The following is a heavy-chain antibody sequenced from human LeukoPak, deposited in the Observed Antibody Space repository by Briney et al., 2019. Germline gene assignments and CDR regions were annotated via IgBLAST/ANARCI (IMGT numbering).Heavy chain of an antibody. J-gene: IGHJ3*02. D-gene: IGHD5/OR15-5a*01. CDR2: LYYTGST. Sequence: RPSETLSLTCTVSGGSITSNIYYLGWIRQPPGKGLEWIGSLYYTGSTYYNPSLKSRVTISVDTSKNQVSLKLTSVTAADTAVYYCARAPDIMYALDIWGQGTMVPVSS. CDR1: GGSITSNIYY. CDR3: ARAPDIMYALDI. V-gene: IGHV4-39*01.